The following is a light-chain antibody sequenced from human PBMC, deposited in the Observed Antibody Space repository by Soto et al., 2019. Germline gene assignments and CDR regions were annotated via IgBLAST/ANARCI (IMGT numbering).Light chain of an antibody. CDR3: QQYMSSVT. J-gene: IGKJ1*01. CDR2: GAS. V-gene: IGKV3-20*01. Sequence: EIVLTQSPGSLSLSPRERATLSCRASQTVDSTFFAWYQKKPGQAPRLLIYGASERATDIPDRFSGSGSGTDFTHTISRLEPEDFAVYYCQQYMSSVTFGQGTKVEIK. CDR1: QTVDSTF.